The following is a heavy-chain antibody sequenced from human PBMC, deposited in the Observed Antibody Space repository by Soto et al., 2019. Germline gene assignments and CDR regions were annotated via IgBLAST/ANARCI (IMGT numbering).Heavy chain of an antibody. CDR1: GGSFSGYY. Sequence: QSQTLSLTCAVYGGSFSGYYWSWIRQPPGKGLEWIGEINHSGSTNYNPSLKSRVTISVDTSKNQFSLKLSSVTAADTAVYYCARKEDYRGLEPGILNNMDVWGQGTTVTVSS. CDR2: INHSGST. J-gene: IGHJ6*02. CDR3: ARKEDYRGLEPGILNNMDV. V-gene: IGHV4-34*01. D-gene: IGHD3-16*02.